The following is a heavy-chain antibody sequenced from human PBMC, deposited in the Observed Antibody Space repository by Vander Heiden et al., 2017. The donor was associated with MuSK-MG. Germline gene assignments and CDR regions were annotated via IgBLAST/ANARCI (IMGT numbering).Heavy chain of an antibody. J-gene: IGHJ3*01. CDR2: ITWDGSST. CDR1: GFTFDDYT. Sequence: EVQLVESGGVVVQPGGSLRLSCAASGFTFDDYTMHWVRQAPGKGLVWVSLITWDGSSTCYADSVKGRFTISRDNSKNSLYLEMKSLRTEDTALYYCAKGRFGDDAFDFWGQGTMVTVSS. V-gene: IGHV3-43*01. CDR3: AKGRFGDDAFDF. D-gene: IGHD3-3*01.